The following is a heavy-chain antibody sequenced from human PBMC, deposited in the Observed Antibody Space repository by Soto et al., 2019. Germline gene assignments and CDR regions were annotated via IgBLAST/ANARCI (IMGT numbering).Heavy chain of an antibody. CDR2: INAGNGNT. J-gene: IGHJ4*02. Sequence: QVQLVQSGAEEKKPGASVKVSCKASGYTFTSYAMHWVRQAPGQRLEWMGWINAGNGNTKYSQKFQGRVTITRDTSASTAYMELSSLRSDDTAVYYCARDLGFGIAAAGAWGQGPLVTVSS. V-gene: IGHV1-3*05. CDR3: ARDLGFGIAAAGA. D-gene: IGHD6-13*01. CDR1: GYTFTSYA.